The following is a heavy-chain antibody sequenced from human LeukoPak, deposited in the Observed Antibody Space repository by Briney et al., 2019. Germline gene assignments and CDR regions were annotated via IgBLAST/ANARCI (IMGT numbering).Heavy chain of an antibody. CDR1: GFSFSTHA. CDR3: AKDQGQAVVPRRFDY. CDR2: IYYSCGNT. D-gene: IGHD4-23*01. V-gene: IGHV3-23*01. Sequence: PGGPLRLSCAASGFSFSTHAMSWPPHAPGKALEWVSTIYYSCGNTYSPHSVKGLFTISRDHAKNMLYLQMNSLRAEDTAIYYCAKDQGQAVVPRRFDYWGQGTLVTVSS. J-gene: IGHJ4*02.